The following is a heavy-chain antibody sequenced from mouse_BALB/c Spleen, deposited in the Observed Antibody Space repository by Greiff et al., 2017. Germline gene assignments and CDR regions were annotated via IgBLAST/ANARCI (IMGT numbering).Heavy chain of an antibody. V-gene: IGHV6-6*02. CDR1: GFTFSNYW. CDR3: TRIIYYFDY. J-gene: IGHJ2*01. CDR2: IRLKSNNYAT. Sequence: EVQRVESGGGLVQPGGSMKLSCVASGFTFSNYWMNWVRQSPEKGLEWVAEIRLKSNNYATHYAESVKGRFTISRDDSKSSVYLQMNNLRAEDTGIYYCTRIIYYFDYWGQGTTLTVSS.